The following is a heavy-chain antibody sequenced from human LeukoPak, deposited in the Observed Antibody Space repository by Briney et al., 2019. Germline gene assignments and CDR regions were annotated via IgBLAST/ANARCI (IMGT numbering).Heavy chain of an antibody. V-gene: IGHV1-69*13. CDR2: IIPIFGTA. J-gene: IGHJ6*03. Sequence: GASVKVSCKASGYTFTGYYMHWVRQAPGQGLEWMGGIIPIFGTANYAQKFQGRVTITADESTSTAYMELSSLRSEDTAVYYCARGPKGGASAHFSAVTYGDYYYYYMDVWGKGTTVTVSS. CDR1: GYTFTGYY. CDR3: ARGPKGGASAHFSAVTYGDYYYYYMDV. D-gene: IGHD4-17*01.